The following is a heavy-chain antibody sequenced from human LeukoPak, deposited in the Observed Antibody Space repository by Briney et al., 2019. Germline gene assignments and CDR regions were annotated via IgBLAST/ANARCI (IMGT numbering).Heavy chain of an antibody. CDR2: INGDGSST. D-gene: IGHD5-12*01. J-gene: IGHJ6*02. V-gene: IGHV3-74*01. CDR3: ARDPYSGYDRSLDV. Sequence: GGSLRLSCAASGFTFSSYWMHWVRQAPGKGLVWVSRINGDGSSTNYADSVRGRFTNSRDNAKNTLYLQMNSLRAEDTAVFYCARDPYSGYDRSLDVWGQGTTVTVSS. CDR1: GFTFSSYW.